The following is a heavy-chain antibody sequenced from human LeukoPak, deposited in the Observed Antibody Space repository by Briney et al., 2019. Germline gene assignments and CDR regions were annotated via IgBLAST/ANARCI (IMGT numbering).Heavy chain of an antibody. J-gene: IGHJ5*02. Sequence: PGGSLRLSCAASGFTFSSYSMNWVRQAPGKGLEWISYITTSGGAKNYADSVKGRFTISRDNAKNSLYLQMNSLRAEDTAVYYCARDSRSSGIVVVVAATLNWFDPWGQGTLVTVSS. CDR2: ITTSGGAK. V-gene: IGHV3-48*04. CDR3: ARDSRSSGIVVVVAATLNWFDP. D-gene: IGHD2-15*01. CDR1: GFTFSSYS.